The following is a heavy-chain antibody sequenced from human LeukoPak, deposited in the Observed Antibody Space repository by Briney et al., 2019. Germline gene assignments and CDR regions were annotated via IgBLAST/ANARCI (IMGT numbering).Heavy chain of an antibody. CDR3: ARLKQWLPSAFDI. J-gene: IGHJ3*02. CDR1: GYSFTSYW. Sequence: GESLKISCKGSGYSFTSYWISWVRQMPGKGLEWMGIIYPGDSYTRYSPSFQGQVTISADKSLSTAYLQWSSLKASDTATYYCARLKQWLPSAFDIWGQGTMVTVSS. V-gene: IGHV5-51*01. D-gene: IGHD5-12*01. CDR2: IYPGDSYT.